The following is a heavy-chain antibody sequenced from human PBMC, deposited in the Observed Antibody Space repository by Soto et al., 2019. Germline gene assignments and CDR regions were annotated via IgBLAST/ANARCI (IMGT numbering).Heavy chain of an antibody. CDR3: AKDGPYCGSLSCMEDAFDV. J-gene: IGHJ3*01. D-gene: IGHD2-2*01. V-gene: IGHV3-23*01. CDR1: GFTFGSYA. Sequence: EVQVSESGGGLVQPGGSLRLSCAASGFTFGSYAMSWVRQAPGKGLEWGSTVSKSGAETWYEDSVKGRFIISRDNSKNPLYLQRDSLRVEDTAVYHCAKDGPYCGSLSCMEDAFDVWGPGTTVTVSS. CDR2: VSKSGAET.